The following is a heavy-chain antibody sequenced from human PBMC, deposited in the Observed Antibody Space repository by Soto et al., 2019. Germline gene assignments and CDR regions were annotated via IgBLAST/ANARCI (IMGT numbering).Heavy chain of an antibody. V-gene: IGHV3-33*01. CDR2: IWYDGSNK. D-gene: IGHD3-16*01. J-gene: IGHJ4*02. CDR1: GFTFSSYG. CDR3: ARDSGGYFDY. Sequence: QVQLVESGGGVVQPGRSLRLSCAASGFTFSSYGMHWVRQAPGKGLEWVAVIWYDGSNKYYADSVKGRFTISRDNSKNALYLQMNSLRAEDTAVYYCARDSGGYFDYWGQGTLVTVSS.